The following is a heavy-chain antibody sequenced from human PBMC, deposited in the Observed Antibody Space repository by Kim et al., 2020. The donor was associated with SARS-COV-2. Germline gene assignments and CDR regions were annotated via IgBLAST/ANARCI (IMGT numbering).Heavy chain of an antibody. V-gene: IGHV3-15*01. D-gene: IGHD2-15*01. Sequence: PGEAHFTISRDDSKNTLYLQMNSLKTEVTAVYYCTTGEYCRGGSCYSFDYWGQGTLVTVSS. J-gene: IGHJ4*02. CDR3: TTGEYCRGGSCYSFDY.